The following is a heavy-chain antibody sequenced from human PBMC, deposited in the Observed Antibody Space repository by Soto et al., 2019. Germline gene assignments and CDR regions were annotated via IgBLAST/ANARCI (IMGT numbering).Heavy chain of an antibody. Sequence: GGSLRLSCAASGFTFSSYWMSWVRQAPGKGLEWVANIKEDGSEKYYVDSVKGRFTISRDNAKNSLYLQMNSLRAEDTAVYYCARDKGITGTPEFDYWGQGTLVTVSS. CDR1: GFTFSSYW. V-gene: IGHV3-7*05. J-gene: IGHJ4*02. D-gene: IGHD1-7*01. CDR3: ARDKGITGTPEFDY. CDR2: IKEDGSEK.